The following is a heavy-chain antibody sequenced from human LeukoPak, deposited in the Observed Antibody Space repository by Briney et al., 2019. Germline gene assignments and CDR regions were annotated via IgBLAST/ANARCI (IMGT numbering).Heavy chain of an antibody. J-gene: IGHJ4*02. V-gene: IGHV1-8*02. Sequence: ASVKVSCKASGGTFSSYAINWVRQATGQGLEWMGWMNPNSGNTGYAQKFQGRVTMTRNTSISTAYMELSSLRSEDTAVYYCARGSSSSSSFDYWGQGTLVTVSS. CDR2: MNPNSGNT. CDR1: GGTFSSYA. D-gene: IGHD6-6*01. CDR3: ARGSSSSSSFDY.